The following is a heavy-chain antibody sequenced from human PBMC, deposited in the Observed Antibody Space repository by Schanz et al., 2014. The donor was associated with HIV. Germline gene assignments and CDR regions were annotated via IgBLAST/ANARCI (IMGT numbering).Heavy chain of an antibody. J-gene: IGHJ4*02. D-gene: IGHD2-21*02. Sequence: EVLLLESGGDLIQPGGSLRLSCAASGFNFAGYAMTWVRQAPGKGLEWVSAIGGSGGNTNYADSVKGRFLISRDNSKNTLYLQMNSLRAEDTAVYYCAKAAVTDYLDYWGQGTLVTVSS. CDR2: IGGSGGNT. CDR3: AKAAVTDYLDY. CDR1: GFNFAGYA. V-gene: IGHV3-23*01.